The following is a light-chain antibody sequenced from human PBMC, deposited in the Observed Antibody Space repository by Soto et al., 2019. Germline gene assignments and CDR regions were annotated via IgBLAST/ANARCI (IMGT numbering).Light chain of an antibody. CDR1: QSITNKY. CDR2: GAS. J-gene: IGKJ4*01. CDR3: QQYGSSPPLT. V-gene: IGKV3-20*01. Sequence: EIALTQSPGTLSLSPGERATLSCRASQSITNKYLAWYQQKPGRAPRLLIYGASSRATGIPDRFSGSGSGTDFTLTITGLEPEDFAVYYCQQYGSSPPLTFGGGTKVEI.